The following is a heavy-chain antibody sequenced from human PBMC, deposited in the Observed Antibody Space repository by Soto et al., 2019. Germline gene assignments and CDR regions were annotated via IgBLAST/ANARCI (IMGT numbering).Heavy chain of an antibody. CDR1: GGTFSSYA. D-gene: IGHD2-2*01. CDR2: IIPIFGTA. V-gene: IGHV1-69*13. J-gene: IGHJ6*02. Sequence: SVKVSCKASGGTFSSYAISWVRQAPGQGLEWMGGIIPIFGTANYAQRFQGRVTITADESTSTAYMELSSLRSEDTAVYYCARDPFGSSIVDYYYGMDVWGQGTTVTVSS. CDR3: ARDPFGSSIVDYYYGMDV.